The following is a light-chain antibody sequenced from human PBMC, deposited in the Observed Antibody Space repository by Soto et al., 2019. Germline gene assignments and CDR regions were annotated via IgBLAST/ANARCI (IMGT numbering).Light chain of an antibody. J-gene: IGKJ1*01. V-gene: IGKV3-20*01. CDR1: QSDRNNY. Sequence: EIVLTQSPGTLSLSPGESATLSCRASQSDRNNYLAWYQQRPSQAPMLLIYRASNTATGIPDRLSVSGSRTVFTLTISRREPEDFAVYYCQQYGSSGTVGQGTKVDIK. CDR2: RAS. CDR3: QQYGSSGT.